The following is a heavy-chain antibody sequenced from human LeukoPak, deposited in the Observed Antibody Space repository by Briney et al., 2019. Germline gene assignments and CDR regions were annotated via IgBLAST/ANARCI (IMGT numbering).Heavy chain of an antibody. CDR3: ARGLWFGELNVDY. D-gene: IGHD3-10*01. CDR2: IYYSGST. CDR1: GGSISSYY. V-gene: IGHV4-59*01. Sequence: SETLSLTCTVSGGSISSYYWSWIRQPPGKGLEWIGYIYYSGSTNYNPSLKSRVTISVDTSKNQFSLKLSSVTAADTAVYYCARGLWFGELNVDYWGQGTLVTVSS. J-gene: IGHJ4*02.